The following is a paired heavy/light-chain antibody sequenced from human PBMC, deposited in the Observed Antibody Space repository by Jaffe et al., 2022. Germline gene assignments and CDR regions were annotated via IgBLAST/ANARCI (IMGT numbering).Heavy chain of an antibody. CDR2: ISSSSSSI. CDR1: EITFSTYS. Sequence: EVQLVESGGGLVQPGGSLRLSCAASEITFSTYSMNWIRQAPGKGLEWVSYISSSSSSIYYADSVKGRFTISRDNGKNSLYLQMNSLRAEDTAVYYCARGTVVVPTARADNWFDPWGQGTLVTVSS. V-gene: IGHV3-48*01. D-gene: IGHD2-2*01. J-gene: IGHJ5*02. CDR3: ARGTVVVPTARADNWFDP.
Light chain of an antibody. CDR2: DAS. Sequence: EIVLTQSPATLSLSPGERATLSCRASQSVSSYLAWYQQKPGQAPKLLIYDASNRATGIPARFSGSGSGTDFTLTISSLEPEDFAVYYCQQRSIWPITFGQGTRLEMK. CDR1: QSVSSY. CDR3: QQRSIWPIT. J-gene: IGKJ5*01. V-gene: IGKV3-11*01.